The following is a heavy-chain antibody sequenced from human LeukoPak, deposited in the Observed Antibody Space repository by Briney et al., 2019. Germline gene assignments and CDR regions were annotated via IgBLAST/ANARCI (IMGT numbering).Heavy chain of an antibody. V-gene: IGHV4-4*02. J-gene: IGHJ4*02. Sequence: PSETLSLTCAVSGDSISSSNWWSWVRPPPGKGLEWIGEIYHRGRANYNPSLKSRVTISIDNSKNQFSLKLSSVTAADTAVYYCASVNYPGYYFDYWGQGTLVTVS. CDR1: GDSISSSNW. CDR3: ASVNYPGYYFDY. D-gene: IGHD5-24*01. CDR2: IYHRGRA.